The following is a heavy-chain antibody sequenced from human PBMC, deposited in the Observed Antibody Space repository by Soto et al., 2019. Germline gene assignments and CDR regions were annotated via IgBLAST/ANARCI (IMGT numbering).Heavy chain of an antibody. V-gene: IGHV3-23*01. CDR1: GFTFSSYG. CDR3: ARDVGLDSDDFFAF. D-gene: IGHD3-9*01. Sequence: GGSLRLSCTASGFTFSSYGMGWVRQAPGKGLQWVSTIRGDGGQTHYTDSVKGRFSISRDNSKNTVYLQMDSLRAEDTAMYFCARDVGLDSDDFFAFWGQGTQVTVSS. J-gene: IGHJ4*02. CDR2: IRGDGGQT.